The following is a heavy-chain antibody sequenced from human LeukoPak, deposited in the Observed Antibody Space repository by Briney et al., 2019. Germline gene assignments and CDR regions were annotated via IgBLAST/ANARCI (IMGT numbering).Heavy chain of an antibody. CDR1: GGSISSYY. V-gene: IGHV4-59*01. CDR3: ARDTRGDSSGYYPYYFDY. J-gene: IGHJ4*02. CDR2: IYYSGST. Sequence: PPETLSLTCTVSGGSISSYYWSWIRQPPGKGLEWIGYIYYSGSTNYNPSLKSRVTISVDTSKNQFSLKLSSVTAADTAVYYCARDTRGDSSGYYPYYFDYWGQGTLVTVSS. D-gene: IGHD3-22*01.